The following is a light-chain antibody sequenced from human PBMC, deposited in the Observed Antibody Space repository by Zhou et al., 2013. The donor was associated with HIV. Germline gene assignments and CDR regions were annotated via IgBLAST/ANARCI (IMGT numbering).Light chain of an antibody. Sequence: QSVLTQPPSVSGAPGQRVTISCTGSSSNIGAGYDIHWYQHFPGIAPKLLIYANSNRPSGVPDRFSGSKSDTSASLAITGLQAEDEADYYCQSFDSSLSGVVFGGGTKLTVL. V-gene: IGLV1-40*01. J-gene: IGLJ2*01. CDR1: SSNIGAGYD. CDR2: ANS. CDR3: QSFDSSLSGVV.